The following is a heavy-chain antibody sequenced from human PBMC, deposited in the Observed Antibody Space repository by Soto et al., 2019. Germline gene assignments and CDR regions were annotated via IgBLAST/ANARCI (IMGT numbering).Heavy chain of an antibody. D-gene: IGHD5-18*01. Sequence: QVYLVESGGGVVQPGGSLRLSCEASGFAFSAYSMHWVRQAPGKGLEWVAVIQHNGNDIYSGDSVRGRFTVSRDNYKNILYLQMNGLTPEDTALYYCVRVGWGYSYGNGLDDWGQGTTVSVSS. CDR2: IQHNGNDI. CDR1: GFAFSAYS. J-gene: IGHJ6*02. V-gene: IGHV3-30-3*01. CDR3: VRVGWGYSYGNGLDD.